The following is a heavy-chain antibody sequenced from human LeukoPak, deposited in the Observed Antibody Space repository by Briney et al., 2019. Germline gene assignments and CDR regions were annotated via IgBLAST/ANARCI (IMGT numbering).Heavy chain of an antibody. CDR3: ARNADPSGKYPDY. J-gene: IGHJ4*02. V-gene: IGHV3-21*01. CDR2: ITSSSTYI. Sequence: GGSLRLSCAASGFTFSSYTMNWVRQAPGMGLEWVSSITSSSTYIYYADSMKGRFTISRDNAKNSLYLQMNSLRAEDTALYYCARNADPSGKYPDYCGQGTLVTVSS. CDR1: GFTFSSYT. D-gene: IGHD1-26*01.